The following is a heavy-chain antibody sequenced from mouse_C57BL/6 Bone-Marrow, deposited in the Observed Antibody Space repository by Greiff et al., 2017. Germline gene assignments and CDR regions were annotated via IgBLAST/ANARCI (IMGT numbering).Heavy chain of an antibody. V-gene: IGHV14-4*01. CDR2: IDPENGAT. CDR3: TRIAY. J-gene: IGHJ3*01. CDR1: GFNIKDDY. Sequence: VQLQQSGAELVRPGASVKLSCTASGFNIKDDYMHWVKPRPEQGLEWIGWIDPENGATEYASKFQGKATITVDTSSNTADLQLSSLPSEDTAVYYCTRIAYWGQGTLVTVSA.